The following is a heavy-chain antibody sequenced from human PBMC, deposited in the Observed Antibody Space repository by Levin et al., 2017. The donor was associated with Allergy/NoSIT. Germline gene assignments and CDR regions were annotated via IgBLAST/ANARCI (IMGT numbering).Heavy chain of an antibody. CDR3: ARHLHEAGLASYWYFDL. D-gene: IGHD6-19*01. CDR1: GGSFSGYY. Sequence: KPSETLSLTCAVYGGSFSGYYWSWIRQPPGKGLEWIGEINHSGSTNYNPSLKSRVTISVDTSKNQFSLKLSSVTAADTAVYYCARHLHEAGLASYWYFDLWGRGTLVTVSS. J-gene: IGHJ2*01. CDR2: INHSGST. V-gene: IGHV4-34*01.